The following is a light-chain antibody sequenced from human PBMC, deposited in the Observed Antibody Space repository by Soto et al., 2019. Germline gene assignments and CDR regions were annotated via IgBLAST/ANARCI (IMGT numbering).Light chain of an antibody. CDR3: QQYHNWPPFT. Sequence: EIVMTQSRATLSVSPGERVTLSCRASQSVSSNLAWYQQKPGQAPRLLIFGASTRAPGIPARFSGSGSGIAFTLTISSLQSEDFAVYYCQQYHNWPPFTFGQGTKLEIK. V-gene: IGKV3-15*01. CDR2: GAS. J-gene: IGKJ2*01. CDR1: QSVSSN.